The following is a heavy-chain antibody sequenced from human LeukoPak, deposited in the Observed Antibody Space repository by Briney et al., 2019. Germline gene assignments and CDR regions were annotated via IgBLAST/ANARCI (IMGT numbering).Heavy chain of an antibody. Sequence: SETLSLTCTVSGGSISSYYWSWIRQPPGKGLEWIGYIYYSGSTNYNPSLKSRVTISVDTSKNQFSLKLSSVTAADTAVYYCARVGDYYDGSGYSRYYFDYWGQGTLVTVSS. J-gene: IGHJ4*02. CDR1: GGSISSYY. V-gene: IGHV4-59*01. CDR2: IYYSGST. CDR3: ARVGDYYDGSGYSRYYFDY. D-gene: IGHD3-22*01.